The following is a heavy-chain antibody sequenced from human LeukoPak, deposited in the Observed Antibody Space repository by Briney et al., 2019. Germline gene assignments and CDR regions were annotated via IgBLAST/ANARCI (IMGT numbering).Heavy chain of an antibody. D-gene: IGHD6-19*01. CDR3: ARDPSGRGMDV. J-gene: IGHJ6*02. Sequence: GGSLRLSCAASGFTFSSYDMQWVRQVIGKGLEWVSAIGIAGDTHYSGSVKGRFTISRENAKNSLYLRMNSLRAGDTAVYYCARDPSGRGMDVWGQRTTVTVSS. CDR1: GFTFSSYD. V-gene: IGHV3-13*01. CDR2: IGIAGDT.